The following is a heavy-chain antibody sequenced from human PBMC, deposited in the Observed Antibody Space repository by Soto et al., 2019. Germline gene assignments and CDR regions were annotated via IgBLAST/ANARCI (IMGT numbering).Heavy chain of an antibody. CDR2: IYHSGST. CDR3: ARVSGSYYYGMDV. D-gene: IGHD1-26*01. CDR1: GGSISSSYW. V-gene: IGHV4-4*02. J-gene: IGHJ6*02. Sequence: SETLSLTCAVSGGSISSSYWWSWVRQPPGKGLEWIGEIYHSGSTNYNPSLKSRVTISVDKSKNQFSLKLSSVTAADTAVYYCARVSGSYYYGMDVWGQGTTVTVSS.